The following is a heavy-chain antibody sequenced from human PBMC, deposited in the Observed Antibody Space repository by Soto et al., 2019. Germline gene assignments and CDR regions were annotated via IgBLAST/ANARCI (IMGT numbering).Heavy chain of an antibody. CDR1: GGSISTTSYY. D-gene: IGHD6-6*01. J-gene: IGHJ4*02. V-gene: IGHV4-39*02. CDR2: IYYSGTT. CDR3: ARRAHSSASVGY. Sequence: QLHLQESGPGLVKPSETLSLTCTVSGGSISTTSYYWDWIRRPPGKGLEWIGSIYYSGTTYYNPSLKSRVTISVDTSKNHFSLKLSSVTAADTAVYFCARRAHSSASVGYWGQGTLVTVSS.